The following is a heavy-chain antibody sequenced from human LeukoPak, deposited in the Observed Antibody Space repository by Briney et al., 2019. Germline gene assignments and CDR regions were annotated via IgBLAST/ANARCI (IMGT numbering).Heavy chain of an antibody. CDR3: ARWGSGWYWYGWFDP. D-gene: IGHD6-19*01. V-gene: IGHV4-39*01. CDR1: GGSISSSSYY. Sequence: KPSETLSLTCTVSGGSISSSSYYWGWVRQPPGKGLEWIGSIYYSGSTYYNPSLKSRVTISVDTSKNQFSLKLSSVTAADTAVYYCARWGSGWYWYGWFDPWGQGTLVTVSS. CDR2: IYYSGST. J-gene: IGHJ5*02.